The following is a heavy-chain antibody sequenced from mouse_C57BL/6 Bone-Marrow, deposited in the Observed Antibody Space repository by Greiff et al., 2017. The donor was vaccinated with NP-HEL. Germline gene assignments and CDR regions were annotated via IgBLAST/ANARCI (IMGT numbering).Heavy chain of an antibody. CDR1: GYAFSSYW. D-gene: IGHD1-1*01. CDR3: ARITTLVANSPYYYAMDY. V-gene: IGHV1-80*01. J-gene: IGHJ4*01. Sequence: QVQLQQSGAELVKPGASVKISCKASGYAFSSYWMNWVKQRPGKGLEWIGQIYPGDGDTNYNGKFKGKDTLTADKSSSTAYMQLSSLTSEDSAVYYCARITTLVANSPYYYAMDYWGQGTSVTVSS. CDR2: IYPGDGDT.